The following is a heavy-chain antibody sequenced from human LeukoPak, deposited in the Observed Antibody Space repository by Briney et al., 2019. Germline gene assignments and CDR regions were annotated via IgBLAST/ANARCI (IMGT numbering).Heavy chain of an antibody. CDR1: EFSISNDW. CDR3: TLIQGWGSGSYYRDF. J-gene: IGHJ4*02. D-gene: IGHD3-10*01. Sequence: GGSLRLSCAASEFSISNDWMSWVRQAPGKGLEWVARVKSRSAGETTDYAAPVKGRFTISRDDSKNTLYLRMNSLKTEDTAVYYCTLIQGWGSGSYYRDFWGQGTLVTVSS. CDR2: VKSRSAGETT. V-gene: IGHV3-15*01.